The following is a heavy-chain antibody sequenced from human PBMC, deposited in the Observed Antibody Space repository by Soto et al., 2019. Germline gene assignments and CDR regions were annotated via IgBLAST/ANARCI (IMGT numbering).Heavy chain of an antibody. CDR1: GGSISSGGYY. CDR2: IYYSGST. D-gene: IGHD4-17*01. J-gene: IGHJ4*02. Sequence: QVQLQESGPGLVKPSQTLSLTCTVSGGSISSGGYYWSWIRQHPGKGLEWIGYIYYSGSTYYNPSLKIRITISVDTSKNQFSLKLSSVTAADTAVYYCAREAFDYGDYAAYFDYWGQGTLVTVSS. V-gene: IGHV4-31*03. CDR3: AREAFDYGDYAAYFDY.